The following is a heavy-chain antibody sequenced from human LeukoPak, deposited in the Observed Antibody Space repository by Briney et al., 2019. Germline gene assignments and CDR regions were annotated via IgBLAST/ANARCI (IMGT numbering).Heavy chain of an antibody. D-gene: IGHD4-17*01. V-gene: IGHV4-30-4*08. CDR1: GGSISGSY. J-gene: IGHJ5*02. CDR2: IYYSGST. Sequence: PSETLSLTCTVSGGSISGSYWSWIRQPPGKGLEWIGYIYYSGSTYYNPSLKSRVTISVDTSKNQFSLKLSSVTAADTAVYYCARESTVTTNEENWFDPWGQGTLVTVSS. CDR3: ARESTVTTNEENWFDP.